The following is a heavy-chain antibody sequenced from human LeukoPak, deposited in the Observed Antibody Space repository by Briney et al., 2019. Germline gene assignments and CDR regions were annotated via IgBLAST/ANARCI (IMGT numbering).Heavy chain of an antibody. CDR3: ARETSQKGAHYMDV. CDR1: GFAFSSYS. Sequence: TGGSLRLSCAASGFAFSSYSMNWVRQAPGKGLEWVSYISSSSSTIYYADSVKGRFTISRDNPKNTLYLQMNSLRAEDTAVYYCARETSQKGAHYMDVWGKGTTVTISS. V-gene: IGHV3-48*01. CDR2: ISSSSSTI. D-gene: IGHD3-16*01. J-gene: IGHJ6*03.